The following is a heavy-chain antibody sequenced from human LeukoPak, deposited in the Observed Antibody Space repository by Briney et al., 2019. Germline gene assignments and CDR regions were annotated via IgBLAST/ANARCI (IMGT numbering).Heavy chain of an antibody. CDR3: ARGGEDYFDY. CDR2: ISWNSGSI. CDR1: GFTFDDYG. Sequence: PGGSLRLSCATSGFTFDDYGMSWVRQAPGKGLEWVSGISWNSGSIGYADSVKGRFTISRDNSKNTLYLQMNSLRAEDTAVYYCARGGEDYFDYWGQGTLVTVSS. J-gene: IGHJ4*02. V-gene: IGHV3-20*04. D-gene: IGHD3-10*01.